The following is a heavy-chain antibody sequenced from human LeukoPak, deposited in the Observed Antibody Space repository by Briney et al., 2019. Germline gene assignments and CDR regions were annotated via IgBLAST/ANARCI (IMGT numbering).Heavy chain of an antibody. CDR1: GFTVSSNY. CDR2: IYSGGST. V-gene: IGHV3-66*01. J-gene: IGHJ3*02. D-gene: IGHD3-22*01. CDR3: AREGYDSSGYPLRAFDI. Sequence: GGSLRLSCAASGFTVSSNYMSWVRQAPGKGREWVSVIYSGGSTYYADSVRDRFTISRYNSKNTLYLQMNSLRAEDTAVYYCAREGYDSSGYPLRAFDIWGQATMVTVSS.